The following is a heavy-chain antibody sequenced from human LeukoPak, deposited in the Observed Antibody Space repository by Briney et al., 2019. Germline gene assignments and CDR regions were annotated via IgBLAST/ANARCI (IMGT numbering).Heavy chain of an antibody. CDR2: IYYSGST. CDR3: ARGVDGYNYYYYYYMDV. V-gene: IGHV4-59*11. J-gene: IGHJ6*03. D-gene: IGHD5-24*01. CDR1: GGSISSHY. Sequence: PSETPSLTCTVSGGSISSHYWSWIRQPPGKGLEWIGYIYYSGSTNYNPSLKSRVTISVDTSKNQFSLKLSSVTAADTAVYYCARGVDGYNYYYYYYMDVWGKGTTVTVSS.